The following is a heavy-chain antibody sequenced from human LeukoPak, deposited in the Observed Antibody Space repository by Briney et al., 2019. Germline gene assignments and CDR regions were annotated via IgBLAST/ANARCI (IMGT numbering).Heavy chain of an antibody. CDR2: INPNSGGT. CDR1: GYTFTSYG. Sequence: ASVKVSCKASGYTFTSYGISWVRQAPGQGLEWMGWINPNSGGTNYAQKFQGRVTMTRDTSISTAYMELSRLRSDDTAVYYCASEYYYGSGSYYPLSPWGQGTLVTVSS. V-gene: IGHV1-2*02. D-gene: IGHD3-10*01. CDR3: ASEYYYGSGSYYPLSP. J-gene: IGHJ5*02.